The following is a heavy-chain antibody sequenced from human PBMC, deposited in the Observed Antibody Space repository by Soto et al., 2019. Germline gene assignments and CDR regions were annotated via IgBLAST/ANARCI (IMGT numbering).Heavy chain of an antibody. CDR2: AYYRGGT. J-gene: IGHJ4*02. CDR3: ARDLGQRNTTAHNYFDC. Sequence: QVQLQESGPGLVKPSETLSLTCTVSGLSVTSDSYWSWIRQAPGKGLEWIGYAYYRGGTRYNPSLKSRLTISFDTSKSQLSLRLSSVTPTDTTVYYCARDLGQRNTTAHNYFDCWGQGSLVTVSS. V-gene: IGHV4-61*01. D-gene: IGHD2-21*02. CDR1: GLSVTSDSY.